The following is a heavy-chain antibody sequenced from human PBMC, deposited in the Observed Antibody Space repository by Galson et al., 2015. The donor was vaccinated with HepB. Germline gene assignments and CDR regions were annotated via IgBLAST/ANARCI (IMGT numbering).Heavy chain of an antibody. Sequence: SLRLSCAASGFIFSNYDMHWGRQATGKGLEWVSAIGTAGDTYYPGSVKGRFTISRENAKNSLYLQMNSLRAVDTAVYYCAREWAGTRDVWGQGTTVTVSS. CDR2: IGTAGDT. CDR3: AREWAGTRDV. CDR1: GFIFSNYD. J-gene: IGHJ6*02. D-gene: IGHD1-7*01. V-gene: IGHV3-13*04.